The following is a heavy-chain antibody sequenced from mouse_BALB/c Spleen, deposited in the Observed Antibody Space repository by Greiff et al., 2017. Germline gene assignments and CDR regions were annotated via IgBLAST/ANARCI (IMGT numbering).Heavy chain of an antibody. CDR2: ISSGSSTS. Sequence: VKPVESGGGFVQPGGFRKLFCAASGFPFSSFGLHWVRQAPEKGPEWVAYISSGSSTSYYADTVKGRFTITRDNPKNTLFLQMTILRSEDTAMYYCARGDGYYDYWGQGTTLTVSS. CDR1: GFPFSSFG. D-gene: IGHD2-3*01. CDR3: ARGDGYYDY. J-gene: IGHJ2*01. V-gene: IGHV5-17*02.